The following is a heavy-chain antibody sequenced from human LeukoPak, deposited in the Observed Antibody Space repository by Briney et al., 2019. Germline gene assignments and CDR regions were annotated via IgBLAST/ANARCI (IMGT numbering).Heavy chain of an antibody. V-gene: IGHV4-59*01. J-gene: IGHJ4*02. Sequence: SETLSLTCTVSGGSISSYYWSWIRQPPGKGLEWMGYIYYSGSTNYNPSLTSRSTISGDTSKNQFALKLSSVTAADAAVYYCAGANYDSSGVHWGQGTLVTVSS. CDR2: IYYSGST. D-gene: IGHD3-22*01. CDR3: AGANYDSSGVH. CDR1: GGSISSYY.